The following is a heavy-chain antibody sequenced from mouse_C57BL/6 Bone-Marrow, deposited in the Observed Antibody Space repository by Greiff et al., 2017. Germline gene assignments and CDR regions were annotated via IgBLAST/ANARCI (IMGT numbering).Heavy chain of an antibody. D-gene: IGHD2-5*01. CDR3: TRENYSNLYAMDY. CDR1: GFTFSDAW. V-gene: IGHV6-6*01. J-gene: IGHJ4*01. CDR2: IRNKANNHAT. Sequence: EVQGVESGGGLVQPGGSMKLSCAASGFTFSDAWMDWVRQSPEKGLEWVAEIRNKANNHATYYAESVKGRFTISRDDSKSSVYLQMNSLRAEDTGIYYCTRENYSNLYAMDYWGQGTSVTVSS.